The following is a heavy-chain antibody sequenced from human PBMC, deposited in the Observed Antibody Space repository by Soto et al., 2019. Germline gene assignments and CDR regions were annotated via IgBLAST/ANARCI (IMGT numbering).Heavy chain of an antibody. Sequence: SETLSLTCTVSGGSISSYHWSWIRQPPGKGLEWIGYIYYSGSTNYNPSLKSRVTISVDTSKNQFSLKLSSVTAADTAVYYCARYSSGWSLDYWGQGTLVTVSS. D-gene: IGHD6-19*01. CDR1: GGSISSYH. J-gene: IGHJ4*02. CDR2: IYYSGST. CDR3: ARYSSGWSLDY. V-gene: IGHV4-59*01.